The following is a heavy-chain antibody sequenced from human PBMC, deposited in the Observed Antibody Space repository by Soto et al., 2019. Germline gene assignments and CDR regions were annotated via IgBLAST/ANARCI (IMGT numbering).Heavy chain of an antibody. CDR1: CGSISSSSYY. V-gene: IGHV4-39*01. CDR3: ASPFGVEYGMDV. CDR2: IYYSGST. J-gene: IGHJ6*02. Sequence: SETLSLTCTVSCGSISSSSYYWGWIRQPPGKGLEWIGSIYYSGSTYYNPSLKSRVTISVDTSKNQFSLKLSSVTAADTAVYYCASPFGVEYGMDVWGQGTTVTVSS. D-gene: IGHD3-3*01.